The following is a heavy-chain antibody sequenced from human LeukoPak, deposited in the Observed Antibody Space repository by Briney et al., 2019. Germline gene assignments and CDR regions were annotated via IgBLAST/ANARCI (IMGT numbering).Heavy chain of an antibody. V-gene: IGHV3-9*01. CDR2: ISWNSGSI. D-gene: IGHD5-24*01. CDR3: ARGMATIDGYYYYMDV. J-gene: IGHJ6*03. Sequence: GGSLRLSCAASGFTFDDYAMHWVRQGPGKGLEWVSGISWNSGSIGYADSVKGRFTISRDNAKNSLYLQMNSLRAEDTALYYCARGMATIDGYYYYMDVWGKGTTVTVSS. CDR1: GFTFDDYA.